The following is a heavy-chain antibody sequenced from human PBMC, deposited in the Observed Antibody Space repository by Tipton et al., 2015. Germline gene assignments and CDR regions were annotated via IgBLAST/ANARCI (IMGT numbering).Heavy chain of an antibody. CDR3: ARSFENYYDSTGYYYVGNWFDP. D-gene: IGHD3-22*01. J-gene: IGHJ5*02. CDR1: GGSISSSSYY. Sequence: TLSLTCTVSGGSISSSSYYWGWIRQPPGKGLEWIGSISDSGSTHYNPSLKSRVTVSVDTSKNQFSLKLSSVTAADTAVYYCARSFENYYDSTGYYYVGNWFDPWGQGTLVTVSS. V-gene: IGHV4-39*01. CDR2: ISDSGST.